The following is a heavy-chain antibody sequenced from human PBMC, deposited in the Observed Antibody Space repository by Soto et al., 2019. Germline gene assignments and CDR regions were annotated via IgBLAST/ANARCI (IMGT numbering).Heavy chain of an antibody. J-gene: IGHJ5*02. CDR1: GATFNRNT. V-gene: IGHV1-69*01. Sequence: VQLVQSGAEVKKSGSSVKVSCKASGATFNRNTISWVRQAPGQGLEWMGGIIPMFRSANYAQKFQGRVTITADESTNTAYMEMSSLRSDDTAVYYCAREGGHNYGLGRGHPFDPWGQGTLVTVTS. CDR2: IIPMFRSA. CDR3: AREGGHNYGLGRGHPFDP. D-gene: IGHD4-17*01.